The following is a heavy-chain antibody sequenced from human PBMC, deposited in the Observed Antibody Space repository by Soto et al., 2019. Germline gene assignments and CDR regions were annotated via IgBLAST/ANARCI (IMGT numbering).Heavy chain of an antibody. D-gene: IGHD6-13*01. CDR3: ARGRQQLGYYYYGMDV. V-gene: IGHV3-30-3*01. CDR1: GFTFTSYA. CDR2: ISYDGSNK. J-gene: IGHJ6*02. Sequence: QVQLVESGGGVVQPGRSLRLSCEASGFTFTSYAMHWVSQAPGKGLEWVAVISYDGSNKYYADSVKGRFTISRDNSKNTLYLQMNSLRAEDTAVYYCARGRQQLGYYYYGMDVWGQGTTVTVSS.